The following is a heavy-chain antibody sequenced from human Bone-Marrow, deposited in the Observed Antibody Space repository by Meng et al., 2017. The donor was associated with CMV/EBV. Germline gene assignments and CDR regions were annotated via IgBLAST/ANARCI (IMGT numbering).Heavy chain of an antibody. V-gene: IGHV3-13*01. CDR2: IGTAGDT. CDR1: GFTFSNYG. D-gene: IGHD6-13*01. Sequence: GESLKISCAASGFTFSNYGMHWVRQATGKGLEWVSTIGTAGDTYYPGSVKGRFTVSRENAKNSLYLQMNSLRAGDTAVYYCARGLRAAAAHDAFDIWGQGTMVTVSS. CDR3: ARGLRAAAAHDAFDI. J-gene: IGHJ3*02.